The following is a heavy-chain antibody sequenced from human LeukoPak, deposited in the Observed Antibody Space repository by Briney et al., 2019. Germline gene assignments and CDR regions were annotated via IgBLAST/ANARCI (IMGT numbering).Heavy chain of an antibody. CDR2: LNGSGGST. Sequence: GGSLRRSGSASGFTFSGYGMMGVAQAQGKGLEGFSDLNGSGGSTDYADYVKGRFTISRDNSKNTLYLQMNSLRAEDTAVYYCARGGYEEPPGGDAFDIWGQGTMVTVSS. V-gene: IGHV3-23*01. D-gene: IGHD5-12*01. J-gene: IGHJ3*02. CDR3: ARGGYEEPPGGDAFDI. CDR1: GFTFSGYG.